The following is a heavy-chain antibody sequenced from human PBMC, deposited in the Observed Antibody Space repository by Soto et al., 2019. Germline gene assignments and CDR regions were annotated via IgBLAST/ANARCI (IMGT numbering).Heavy chain of an antibody. Sequence: LRLSCAASGFSFSSYSMHWVRQAPGKGLEWVSYISSSSSTIYYADSVKGRFTISRDNAKNSLYLQMNSLRDEDTAVYYCAREPSGGDDYGDPRESWGQGTLVTVSS. J-gene: IGHJ4*02. CDR3: AREPSGGDDYGDPRES. D-gene: IGHD4-17*01. CDR2: ISSSSSTI. CDR1: GFSFSSYS. V-gene: IGHV3-48*02.